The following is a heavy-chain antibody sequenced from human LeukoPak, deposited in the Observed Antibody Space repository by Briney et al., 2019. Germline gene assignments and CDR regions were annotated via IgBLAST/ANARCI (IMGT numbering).Heavy chain of an antibody. CDR1: EFSVGSNY. V-gene: IGHV3-66*01. D-gene: IGHD2-15*01. CDR2: IYSGGST. Sequence: GGSLRLSCAASEFSVGSNYMTWVRQAPGKGLEWVSLIYSGGSTYYADSVKGRFTISRDNSKNTLYLQMNSLRPEDTAVYYCAKMVVAAHTFDYWGQGTLVTVSS. J-gene: IGHJ4*02. CDR3: AKMVVAAHTFDY.